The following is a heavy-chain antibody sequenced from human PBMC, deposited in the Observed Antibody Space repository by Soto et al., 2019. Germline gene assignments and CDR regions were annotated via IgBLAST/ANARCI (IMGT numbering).Heavy chain of an antibody. CDR3: VRDRDWYFDI. CDR2: IWYDGSNQ. J-gene: IGHJ2*01. V-gene: IGHV3-33*01. CDR1: GYSFSSYG. Sequence: QVQLVESGGGVVQPGRSLRLSCAASGYSFSSYGMHWVRQAPGKGLEWVAVIWYDGSNQYYSDSVKGRFTISKDNYKHTWDLQMNSRRAEVTAVYYCVRDRDWYFDIWGRGTLVTVSS.